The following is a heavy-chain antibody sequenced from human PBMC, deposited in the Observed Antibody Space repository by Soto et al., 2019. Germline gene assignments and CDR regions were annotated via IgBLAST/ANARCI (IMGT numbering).Heavy chain of an antibody. V-gene: IGHV5-51*01. D-gene: IGHD2-2*02. J-gene: IGHJ6*02. CDR1: GYSFTSYW. CDR2: IYPGDSDT. CDR3: ARQVCSSTSCYNPYYYYGMDA. Sequence: GESLKISCKGSGYSFTSYWIGWVRQMPGKGLEWMGIIYPGDSDTRYSPSFQGQVTISADKSISTAYLQWSSLKASDTAMYYCARQVCSSTSCYNPYYYYGMDAWGQGTTVTVSS.